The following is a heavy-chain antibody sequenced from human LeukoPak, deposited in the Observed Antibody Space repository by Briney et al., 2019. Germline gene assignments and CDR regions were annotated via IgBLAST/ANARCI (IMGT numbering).Heavy chain of an antibody. V-gene: IGHV4-39*07. J-gene: IGHJ4*02. CDR1: GGSISSSSYY. D-gene: IGHD4-17*01. CDR2: IYYSGST. Sequence: SETLSLTCTVSGGSISSSSYYWGWIRQPPGKGLEWIGSIYYSGSTYYNPSLKSRVTISLDTSNNQFSLRLNSVTAADTAVYYCARSPLFYGGALVYWGQGNLVTVSS. CDR3: ARSPLFYGGALVY.